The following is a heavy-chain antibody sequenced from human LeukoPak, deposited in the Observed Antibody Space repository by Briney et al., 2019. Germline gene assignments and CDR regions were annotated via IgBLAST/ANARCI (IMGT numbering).Heavy chain of an antibody. V-gene: IGHV1-46*01. CDR2: INPSGGST. J-gene: IGHJ4*02. CDR1: GYTFTSYY. D-gene: IGHD3-22*01. Sequence: ASVKVSCKASGYTFTSYYMHWVRQAPGQGLEWMGIINPSGGSTSYAQKFQGRVTMTEDTSTDTAYIELSSLRSEDTAVYYCATDRPRLYYDSSGHAWHTADYWGQGTLVTVSS. CDR3: ATDRPRLYYDSSGHAWHTADY.